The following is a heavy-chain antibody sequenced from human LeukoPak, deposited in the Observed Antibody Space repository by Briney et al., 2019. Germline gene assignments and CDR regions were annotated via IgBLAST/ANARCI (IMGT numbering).Heavy chain of an antibody. V-gene: IGHV3-7*01. CDR3: ARRGGSSSRRSPIDY. CDR1: GFTFSDYW. CDR2: IKQDGSQR. D-gene: IGHD6-6*01. J-gene: IGHJ4*02. Sequence: GGSLRLSCTASGFTFSDYWMTWVRQAPGKGPEWVANIKQDGSQRYYVNSVRGRFTISRDNAKNSLFLQMNGLRAEDTAVYYCARRGGSSSRRSPIDYWGQGTLVTVSS.